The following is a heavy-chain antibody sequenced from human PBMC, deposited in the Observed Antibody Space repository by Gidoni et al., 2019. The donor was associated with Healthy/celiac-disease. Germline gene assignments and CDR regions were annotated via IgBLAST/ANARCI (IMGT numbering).Heavy chain of an antibody. CDR1: GYTFTSYY. J-gene: IGHJ4*02. CDR3: ARATVIGSGSYYNGPSFDY. CDR2: INPSGGST. Sequence: QVQLVQSGAEVKKPGASVKVSCKASGYTFTSYYMHWVRQAPGQGLEWMGIINPSGGSTSYAQKFQGRVTMTRDTSTSTVYMELSSLRSEDTAVYYCARATVIGSGSYYNGPSFDYWGQGTLVTVSS. D-gene: IGHD3-10*01. V-gene: IGHV1-46*01.